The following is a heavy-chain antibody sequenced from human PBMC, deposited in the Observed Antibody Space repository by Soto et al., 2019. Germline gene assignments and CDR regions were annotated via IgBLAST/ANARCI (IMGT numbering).Heavy chain of an antibody. CDR2: SSYDGRET. CDR3: ARDSGWPILNFDN. V-gene: IGHV3-30*03. CDR1: DVDCSSYG. J-gene: IGHJ4*02. D-gene: IGHD3-10*01. Sequence: PXGSLRLSCAAADVDCSSYGIHWVRQAPGKGLEWVAASSYDGRETFYADSAKGRFTVSKEMSKNTAFLQMNALRHEDTAVYFCARDSGWPILNFDNWGQGTPVTVSS.